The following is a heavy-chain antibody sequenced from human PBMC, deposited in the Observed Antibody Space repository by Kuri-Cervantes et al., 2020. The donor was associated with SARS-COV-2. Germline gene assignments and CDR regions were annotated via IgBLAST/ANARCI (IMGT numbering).Heavy chain of an antibody. Sequence: SVKVSCKASGGTFSSYAISWVRQAPGQGLEWMGGIIPMFGTADYAQKFQGRVTITADKSTSTVYMELTSLRSDDTAMYYCARDCSGTDCNVIVYALSDWGQGTLVTVSS. D-gene: IGHD2-8*01. J-gene: IGHJ4*02. CDR2: IIPMFGTA. V-gene: IGHV1-69*06. CDR1: GGTFSSYA. CDR3: ARDCSGTDCNVIVYALSD.